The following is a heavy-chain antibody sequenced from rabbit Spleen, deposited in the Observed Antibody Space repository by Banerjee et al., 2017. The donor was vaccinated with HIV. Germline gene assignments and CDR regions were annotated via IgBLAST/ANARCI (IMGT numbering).Heavy chain of an antibody. V-gene: IGHV1S40*01. CDR1: GFSFSSSYY. J-gene: IGHJ4*01. D-gene: IGHD1-1*01. CDR3: ARDLVGVIGWNFYL. CDR2: INAATAKP. Sequence: QSLEESGGGLVQPGASLTLTCTASGFSFSSSYYMCWVRQAPGKGLEWIACINAATAKPVYATWAKGRFTISRTSSTTVTLRMTSLTAADTATYFCARDLVGVIGWNFYLWGPGTLVTVS.